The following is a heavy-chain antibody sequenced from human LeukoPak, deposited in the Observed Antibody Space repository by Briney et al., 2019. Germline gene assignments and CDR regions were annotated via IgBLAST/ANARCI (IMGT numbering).Heavy chain of an antibody. Sequence: PGGSLRLSCAASGFTFSSYAMSWVRQAPGKGLEWVSAISGSGGSTYYADSVKGRFTISRDNSKNTLYLQMNSLRAEDTAVYYCAKLLAGGIAVAGKRGYFDYWGQGTLVTVSS. CDR1: GFTFSSYA. CDR2: ISGSGGST. D-gene: IGHD6-19*01. J-gene: IGHJ4*02. CDR3: AKLLAGGIAVAGKRGYFDY. V-gene: IGHV3-23*01.